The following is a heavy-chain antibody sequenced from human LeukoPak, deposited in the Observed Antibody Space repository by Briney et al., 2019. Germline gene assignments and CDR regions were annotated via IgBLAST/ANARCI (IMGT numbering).Heavy chain of an antibody. Sequence: KSSETLSLTCAVYGGSFSGYSWSWIRQPPGKGLEWIGEINHSGSTNYKPSLKSRVTISVDTSKNQFSLKLSSVTAADTAVYYCARGPGVVVVASSRRYYMDVWGKGTTVTVSS. CDR2: INHSGST. D-gene: IGHD2-15*01. CDR3: ARGPGVVVVASSRRYYMDV. CDR1: GGSFSGYS. V-gene: IGHV4-34*01. J-gene: IGHJ6*03.